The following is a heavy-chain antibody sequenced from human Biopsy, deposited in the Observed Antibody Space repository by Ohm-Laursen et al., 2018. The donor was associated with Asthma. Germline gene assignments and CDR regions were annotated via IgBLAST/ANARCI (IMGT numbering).Heavy chain of an antibody. J-gene: IGHJ6*02. CDR1: GYTFNSAG. CDR3: ARAVNYSHYYGIDV. Sequence: SVKVSCKTSGYTFNSAGITWVRQAPGQGLEWMGWISVYNGNTKVAQKLQDGVTMITDTSTSTAYMELRSLRSDDTAVYFCARAVNYSHYYGIDVWGQGTTVTVS. V-gene: IGHV1-18*01. D-gene: IGHD3-10*01. CDR2: ISVYNGNT.